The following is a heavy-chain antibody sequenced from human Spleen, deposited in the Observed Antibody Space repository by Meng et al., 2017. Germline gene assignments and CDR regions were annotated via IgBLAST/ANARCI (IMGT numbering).Heavy chain of an antibody. CDR3: ARGGGGSGDIWGSGAFDI. J-gene: IGHJ3*02. D-gene: IGHD2-15*01. CDR1: GGTFSSYA. V-gene: IGHV1-69*05. CDR2: IIPIFGTA. Sequence: SVKVSCKASGGTFSSYAISWVRQAPGQGLEWMGGIIPIFGTANYAQKFQGRVTITTDESTNTAYMELSSLRSEDTAVYYCARGGGGSGDIWGSGAFDIWGQGTMVTVSS.